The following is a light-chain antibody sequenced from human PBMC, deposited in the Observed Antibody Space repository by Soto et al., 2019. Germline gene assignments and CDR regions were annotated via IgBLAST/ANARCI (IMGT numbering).Light chain of an antibody. J-gene: IGKJ2*01. V-gene: IGKV1-39*01. CDR2: DAS. CDR1: QAINKN. CDR3: QQSYNSPYT. Sequence: DIQMTQSPASLSASVGDRVTITCRASQAINKNLNWYRHKLGKAPELLIYDASDSQAEVPSRFSGSGSGADFTLIISGLQPEDFATYYCQQSYNSPYTFGQGTKLEIK.